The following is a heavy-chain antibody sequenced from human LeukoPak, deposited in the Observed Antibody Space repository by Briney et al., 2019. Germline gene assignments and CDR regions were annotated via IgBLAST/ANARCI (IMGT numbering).Heavy chain of an antibody. CDR2: IIPIFGTA. CDR3: ASSHTYDILTEYYFDY. V-gene: IGHV1-69*13. Sequence: ASVKVSCKVSGGTFSSYAISWVRQAPGQGLEWMGGIIPIFGTANYAQKFQGRVTITADESTSTAYMELSSLRSEDTAVYYCASSHTYDILTEYYFDYWGQGTLVTVSS. J-gene: IGHJ4*02. CDR1: GGTFSSYA. D-gene: IGHD3-9*01.